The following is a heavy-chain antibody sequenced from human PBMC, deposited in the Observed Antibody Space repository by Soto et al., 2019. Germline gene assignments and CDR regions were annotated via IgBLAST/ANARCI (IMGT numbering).Heavy chain of an antibody. V-gene: IGHV5-51*01. D-gene: IGHD3-22*01. CDR1: GYSFSFYW. J-gene: IGHJ3*02. CDR3: ATAYVYDFENSNYYRDAFDI. Sequence: GESLKISCKASGYSFSFYWIGWVRQMPGKGLEWMAIMYPDDSDIRYSPSFEAHVTISADKSTSTAFLQWSSLKASDTTMYYCATAYVYDFENSNYYRDAFDIWGQGTLVTVSS. CDR2: MYPDDSDI.